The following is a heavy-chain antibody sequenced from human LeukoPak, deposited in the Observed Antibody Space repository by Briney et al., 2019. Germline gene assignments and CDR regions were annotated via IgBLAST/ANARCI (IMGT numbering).Heavy chain of an antibody. Sequence: ASVKVSCKASGYTFTSYGISWVRQAPGKGLEWMGGFDPEDGETIYAQKFQGRVTMTEDTSTDTAYMELSSLRSEDTAVYYCATGLGYCSSTSCYPEYFQHWGQGTLVTVSS. CDR2: FDPEDGET. CDR1: GYTFTSYG. V-gene: IGHV1-24*01. J-gene: IGHJ1*01. CDR3: ATGLGYCSSTSCYPEYFQH. D-gene: IGHD2-2*01.